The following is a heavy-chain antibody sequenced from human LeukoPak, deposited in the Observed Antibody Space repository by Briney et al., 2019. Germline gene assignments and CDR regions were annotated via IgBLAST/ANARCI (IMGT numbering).Heavy chain of an antibody. CDR2: ISSSGTM. Sequence: GGSLRLSCTASGCTFSSYEMNWVRQAPGKGLEWVGYISSSGTMYCADSVQGRFTISRDNAKKSLYLKMNSLRAEDKAVYYCVRGSQPNQINWFDPWGQGNPVTVSS. D-gene: IGHD1-14*01. J-gene: IGHJ5*02. V-gene: IGHV3-48*03. CDR1: GCTFSSYE. CDR3: VRGSQPNQINWFDP.